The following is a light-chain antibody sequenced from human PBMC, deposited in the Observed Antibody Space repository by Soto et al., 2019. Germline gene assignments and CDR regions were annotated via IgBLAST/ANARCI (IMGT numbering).Light chain of an antibody. Sequence: DIQMTQSPSTLSASVGDRVTITCRASQSITNWFAWYQQKPGKAPKLLIYDVSNLGTGVPASFSGSGSGTEFTLTISSLQPDDSATYYCQQYAGSPWTFGQGTKLEIK. CDR3: QQYAGSPWT. V-gene: IGKV1-5*01. J-gene: IGKJ2*02. CDR1: QSITNW. CDR2: DVS.